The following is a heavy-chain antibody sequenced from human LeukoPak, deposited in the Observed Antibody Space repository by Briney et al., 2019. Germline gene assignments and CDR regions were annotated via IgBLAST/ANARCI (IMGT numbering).Heavy chain of an antibody. CDR3: AKDFGRNPGGPGY. V-gene: IGHV3-23*01. CDR2: ISDNGGRT. Sequence: GGPLRLSCAASGFTFSTYTMAWVRQAPGGGLEGVSGISDNGGRTYYADSVKGRFAISRDDSKSTLYLQMNSLRGEDTAVYYCAKDFGRNPGGPGYWGRGTLVIVSS. D-gene: IGHD1-14*01. CDR1: GFTFSTYT. J-gene: IGHJ4*02.